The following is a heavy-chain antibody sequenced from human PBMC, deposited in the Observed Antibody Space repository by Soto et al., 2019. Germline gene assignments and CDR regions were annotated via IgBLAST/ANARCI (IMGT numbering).Heavy chain of an antibody. J-gene: IGHJ4*02. Sequence: PSETLSLTCSIYIGSFSCYYGGWIRQPPGKGLEWIGEISQSGNTDYSPSLKSRVSISIDTSKKQFSLNLASVSAADTAVYYCARAPKVSGSSQTRPDFWGQGTLVTVS. V-gene: IGHV4-34*01. CDR1: IGSFSCYY. D-gene: IGHD6-6*01. CDR3: ARAPKVSGSSQTRPDF. CDR2: ISQSGNT.